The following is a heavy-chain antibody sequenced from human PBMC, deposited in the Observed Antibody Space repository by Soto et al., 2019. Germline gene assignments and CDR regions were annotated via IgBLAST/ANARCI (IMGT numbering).Heavy chain of an antibody. D-gene: IGHD1-26*01. CDR2: TNQDGSEK. V-gene: IGHV3-7*04. Sequence: EEQLVESGGGLVQPGGSLRLSCAVSGFSFRSDWMNWVRQAPGKGLEWVAHTNQDGSEKYYVDSVKGRFTIFRDNAKNSLYLQMNSLGAEDTAVYYCSGGVGDAFWGQGTLVTVSS. CDR3: SGGVGDAF. J-gene: IGHJ4*02. CDR1: GFSFRSDW.